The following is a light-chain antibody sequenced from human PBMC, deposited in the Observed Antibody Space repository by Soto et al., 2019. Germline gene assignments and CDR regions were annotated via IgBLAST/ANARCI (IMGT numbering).Light chain of an antibody. CDR3: QQRGNWPPT. CDR1: QSVSSY. V-gene: IGKV3-11*01. CDR2: DAS. Sequence: EIVLTQSPATLSLSPGERATLSCRASQSVSSYLAWYQQKPGQAPRLLIYDASNSATDIPARISGSGSGTDFTLTISSLEPEDFAVYYCQQRGNWPPTFGPGTKVDIK. J-gene: IGKJ3*01.